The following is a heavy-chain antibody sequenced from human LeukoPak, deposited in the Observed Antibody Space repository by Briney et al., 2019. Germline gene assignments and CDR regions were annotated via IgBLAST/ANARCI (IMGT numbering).Heavy chain of an antibody. CDR2: MNPNSGNT. CDR1: GYAFTSYD. J-gene: IGHJ6*03. CDR3: ARAGVLEWLLYGYYYYYMDV. Sequence: ASVKVSCKASGYAFTSYDINGVRQATGQGREWMGWMNPNSGNTGYAQKFQGRVTMTRNTSISTAYMELSSLRSEDTAVYYCARAGVLEWLLYGYYYYYMDVWGKGTTVTVSS. D-gene: IGHD3-3*01. V-gene: IGHV1-8*01.